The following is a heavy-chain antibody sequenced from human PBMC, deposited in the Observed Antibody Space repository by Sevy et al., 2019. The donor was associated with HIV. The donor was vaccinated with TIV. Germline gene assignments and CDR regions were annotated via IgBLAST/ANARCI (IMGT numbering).Heavy chain of an antibody. D-gene: IGHD6-13*01. J-gene: IGHJ4*02. CDR2: IYPGDSDT. CDR3: ARPRYSSSWYLDY. Sequence: GGSLRLSCKGSGYSFTSYWIGWVRQMPGKGLEWMGIIYPGDSDTRYSPSFQGQVTISADKSISTAYLQWSSLKASDTAMYYCARPRYSSSWYLDYWGQGTLVTVSS. CDR1: GYSFTSYW. V-gene: IGHV5-51*01.